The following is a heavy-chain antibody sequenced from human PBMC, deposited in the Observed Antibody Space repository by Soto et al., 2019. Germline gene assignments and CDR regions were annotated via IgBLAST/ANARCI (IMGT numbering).Heavy chain of an antibody. CDR2: ISSSSSYT. V-gene: IGHV3-11*06. D-gene: IGHD5-18*01. CDR1: GFTFSDYY. Sequence: GGSLRLSCAASGFTFSDYYMSWIRQAPGKGLEWVSYISSSSSYTNYADSVKGRFTISRDNAKNSLYLQMNSLRAEDTAVYYCARANEDTAMVFVSNYGMDVWGQGTTVTVSS. J-gene: IGHJ6*02. CDR3: ARANEDTAMVFVSNYGMDV.